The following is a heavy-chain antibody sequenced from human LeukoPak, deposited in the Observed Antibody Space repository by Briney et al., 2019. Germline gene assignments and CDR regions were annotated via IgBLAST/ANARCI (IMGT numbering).Heavy chain of an antibody. V-gene: IGHV4-34*01. D-gene: IGHD6-13*01. CDR2: INHSGST. J-gene: IGHJ4*02. CDR3: ARHHTWDGYSSSWYGIRGYYFDY. CDR1: GGSFSGYY. Sequence: PSETLSLTCAVYGGSFSGYYWSWIRQPPGKGLEWIGEINHSGSTNYNPSLKSRVTTSVDTSKNQFSLKLSSVTAADTAVYYCARHHTWDGYSSSWYGIRGYYFDYWGQGTLVTVSS.